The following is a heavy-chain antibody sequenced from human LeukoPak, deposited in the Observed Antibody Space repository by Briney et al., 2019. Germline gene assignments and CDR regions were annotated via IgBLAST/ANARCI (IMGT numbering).Heavy chain of an antibody. D-gene: IGHD3-22*01. Sequence: PETLSLTCTLSGDSISTSSYYWGWIRQPPGKGLEWLGRILYSGSTFYNPPLKSRVTISVDKSKNQFSLHLYSVTAADRAVFYCATSYYYDYRQIDYWGKGTVVTVS. J-gene: IGHJ4*02. CDR2: ILYSGST. CDR1: GDSISTSSYY. CDR3: ATSYYYDYRQIDY. V-gene: IGHV4-39*01.